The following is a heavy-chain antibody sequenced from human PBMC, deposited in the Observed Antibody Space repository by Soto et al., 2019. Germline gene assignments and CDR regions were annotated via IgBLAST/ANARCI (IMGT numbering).Heavy chain of an antibody. CDR2: IYYTGRT. V-gene: IGHV4-30-4*01. CDR3: ARNRKGYYDSSGYWRDHYGMDI. J-gene: IGHJ6*02. D-gene: IGHD3-22*01. CDR1: GGSISIADYY. Sequence: SETLSLTCCFSGGSISIADYYWTWIRQPPGEGLEGVGYIYYTGRTASTPSLESRVTISIDTSKNQFSLKLSSVSAADTAVYYCARNRKGYYDSSGYWRDHYGMDIWDLGTTVT.